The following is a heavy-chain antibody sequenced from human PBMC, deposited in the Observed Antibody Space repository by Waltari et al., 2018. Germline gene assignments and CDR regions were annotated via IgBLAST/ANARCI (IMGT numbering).Heavy chain of an antibody. J-gene: IGHJ4*02. CDR2: ISWNSDGI. CDR3: AKSGTVSGVFDY. D-gene: IGHD6-19*01. V-gene: IGHV3-9*03. Sequence: EVQLVESGGGLVQPGRSLRLSCAASGFTFGDYAMHWVRQVPGKGLEWVSGISWNSDGIGYADSVKGRFTSSRDNAKNSLYLQMNSLRPEDMALYYCAKSGTVSGVFDYWGQGTLVTVSS. CDR1: GFTFGDYA.